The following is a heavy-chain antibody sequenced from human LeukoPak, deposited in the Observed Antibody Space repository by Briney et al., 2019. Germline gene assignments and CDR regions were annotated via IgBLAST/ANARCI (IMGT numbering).Heavy chain of an antibody. CDR1: GGSFSGYY. CDR3: ARTRAYSYGSNFDY. Sequence: SETLSLTCAVYGGSFSGYYWSWIRQPPGKGLEWIGEINHSGSTNYNPSLKSRVTISVDTSKNQFSLKLSSVTAADTAVYYCARTRAYSYGSNFDYWGQGTLATVSS. J-gene: IGHJ4*02. D-gene: IGHD5-18*01. V-gene: IGHV4-34*01. CDR2: INHSGST.